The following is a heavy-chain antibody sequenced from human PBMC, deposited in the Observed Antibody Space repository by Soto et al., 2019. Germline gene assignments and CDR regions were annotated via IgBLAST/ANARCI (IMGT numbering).Heavy chain of an antibody. V-gene: IGHV1-69*13. J-gene: IGHJ6*02. CDR2: IIPIFGTA. CDR3: ARGATVTTNLIDYYGMDV. D-gene: IGHD4-4*01. Sequence: SVKVSCKASGGTFSSYAISWVRQAPGQGLEWMRGIIPIFGTANYAQKFQGRVTITADESTSTAYMKLSSLRSEDTAVYYCARGATVTTNLIDYYGMDVWGQGTTVTVSS. CDR1: GGTFSSYA.